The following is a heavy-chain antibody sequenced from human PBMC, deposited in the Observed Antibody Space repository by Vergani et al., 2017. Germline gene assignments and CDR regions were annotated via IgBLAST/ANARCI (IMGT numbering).Heavy chain of an antibody. D-gene: IGHD3-3*01. CDR1: GFTFGDYA. CDR2: INHSGST. Sequence: VQLVESGGGLVKPGRSLRLSCTASGFTFGDYAMSWFRQAPGKGLEWIGEINHSGSTNYNPSLKSRVTISVDTSKNQFSLKLSSVTAADTAVYYCARAGDFWSGYPFYYYYGMDVWGQGTTVTVSS. J-gene: IGHJ6*02. V-gene: IGHV4-34*01. CDR3: ARAGDFWSGYPFYYYYGMDV.